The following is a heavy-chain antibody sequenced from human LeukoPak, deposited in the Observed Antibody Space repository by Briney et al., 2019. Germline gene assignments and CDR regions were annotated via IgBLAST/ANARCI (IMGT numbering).Heavy chain of an antibody. Sequence: GESLKISCKGSGYSFTSYWISWVRQMPGKGLEWMGRIDPNDSYTTYSPSFQGHVTISADKSISTAYLQWSSLKASDTAMYYCARTKRLEYYFDYWGQGTMVTVSS. CDR2: IDPNDSYT. J-gene: IGHJ4*02. V-gene: IGHV5-10-1*01. D-gene: IGHD1-1*01. CDR1: GYSFTSYW. CDR3: ARTKRLEYYFDY.